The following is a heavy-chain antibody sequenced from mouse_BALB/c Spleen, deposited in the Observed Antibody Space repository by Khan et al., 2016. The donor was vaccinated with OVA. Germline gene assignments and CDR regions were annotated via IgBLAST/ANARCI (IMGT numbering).Heavy chain of an antibody. CDR3: AKGVCSYYCALDY. Sequence: QVQLKESGPGLVAPSQSLSITCTVSGFSLTDYGVSWIRQPPGKGLEWLAVIWGGGSTYYNSALKSRLSTSKDTSKSQAFLKMISLQTDDTAIYSCAKGVCSYYCALDYWGQGTSVTVSS. CDR2: IWGGGST. CDR1: GFSLTDYG. V-gene: IGHV2-6-5*01. J-gene: IGHJ4*01.